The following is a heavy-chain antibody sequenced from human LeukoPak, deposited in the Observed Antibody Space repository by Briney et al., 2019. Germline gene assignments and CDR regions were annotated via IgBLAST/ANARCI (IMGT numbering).Heavy chain of an antibody. V-gene: IGHV3-74*01. CDR2: INRDGRST. CDR1: GFTFGSDW. Sequence: GGSLRLSCAASGFTFGSDWMHWVRQAPGQGLVWVSRINRDGRSTTYADSVKGRFTISRDNAKNTLYLQMNSLRAEDTAVYYCARHPYDILAGPSFDYWGQGTLVTVSS. D-gene: IGHD3-9*01. CDR3: ARHPYDILAGPSFDY. J-gene: IGHJ4*02.